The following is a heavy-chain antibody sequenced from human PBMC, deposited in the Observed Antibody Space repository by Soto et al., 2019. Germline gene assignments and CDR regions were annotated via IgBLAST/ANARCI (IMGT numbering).Heavy chain of an antibody. CDR2: ISGSGGST. CDR3: AKLQRTILWFGRNWFDP. Sequence: GGSLRLSCAASGFTFSSYAMSWVRQAPGKGLEWVSAISGSGGSTYYADSVKGRFTISRDNSKNTLYLQMNSLRAEDTAVYYCAKLQRTILWFGRNWFDPWGQGTLVTVSS. V-gene: IGHV3-23*01. J-gene: IGHJ5*02. D-gene: IGHD3-10*01. CDR1: GFTFSSYA.